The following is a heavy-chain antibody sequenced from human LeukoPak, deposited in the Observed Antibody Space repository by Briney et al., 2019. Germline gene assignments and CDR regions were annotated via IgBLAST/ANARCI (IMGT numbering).Heavy chain of an antibody. Sequence: GGSLRLSCADSGFTFSTYAMGWVRQSPGKGLEWVSSIKGGGGDPFYADSVKGRFTISRDNSKNTLFLLLNSLRAEDSAVYYCAKGGHDFNPFYWWGQGTLVTVSS. J-gene: IGHJ4*02. V-gene: IGHV3-23*01. D-gene: IGHD2-21*02. CDR1: GFTFSTYA. CDR3: AKGGHDFNPFYW. CDR2: IKGGGGDP.